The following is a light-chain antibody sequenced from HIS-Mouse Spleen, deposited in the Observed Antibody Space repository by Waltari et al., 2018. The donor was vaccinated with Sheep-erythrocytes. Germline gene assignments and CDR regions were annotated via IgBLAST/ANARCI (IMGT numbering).Light chain of an antibody. CDR3: CSYAGSYNHV. CDR2: DVS. CDR1: SSDGGGYNY. V-gene: IGLV2-11*01. J-gene: IGLJ1*01. Sequence: QSALTQPRSVSGSPGPSVTIPCTGTSSDGGGYNYVHWYQQHPGKASQLMIYDVSKRPSGVPDRFSGSKSGNKASLTISGLQAEDEADYYCCSYAGSYNHVFATGTKVTVL.